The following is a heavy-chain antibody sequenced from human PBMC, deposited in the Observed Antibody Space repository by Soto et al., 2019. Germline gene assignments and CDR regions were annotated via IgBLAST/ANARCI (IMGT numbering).Heavy chain of an antibody. Sequence: QVKLVQSGAEVKKPGASVKVSCKASGDAFNDHDYMHWVRQAPGQGPDWIGWIKPVKGGTYYSQKFQGRVTMARDTSLSTGYMELRSVTADDTAVYYCAPVSSGWQFDYWGQGTLVAVSS. D-gene: IGHD6-19*01. CDR3: APVSSGWQFDY. CDR1: GDAFNDHDY. V-gene: IGHV1-2*02. J-gene: IGHJ4*02. CDR2: IKPVKGGT.